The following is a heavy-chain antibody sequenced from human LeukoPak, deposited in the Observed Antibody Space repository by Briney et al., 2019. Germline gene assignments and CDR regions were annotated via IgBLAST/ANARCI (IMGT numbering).Heavy chain of an antibody. V-gene: IGHV3-48*04. CDR2: ISSSGDII. D-gene: IGHD5-18*01. J-gene: IGHJ4*02. CDR3: ARGFLRYSYDH. CDR1: GFTFSSHS. Sequence: GGSLRLSCAASGFTFSSHSMNWVRQAPGRGLEWVSYISSSGDIINYADSVKGRFTISRDSAKNSVCLQMNSLRAEDTAVYYCARGFLRYSYDHWGQGTLVTVSS.